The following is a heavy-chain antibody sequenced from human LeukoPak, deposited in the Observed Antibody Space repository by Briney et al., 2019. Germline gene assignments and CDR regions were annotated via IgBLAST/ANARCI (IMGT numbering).Heavy chain of an antibody. Sequence: ASVKVSCKASGYTFINYAITWVRQAPGQGPEWIGWISAYNGNTNYAQNLQGRVTMTTDTSTSTAYMELRSLSSDDTAVYYCARVYNSFGLLYWGQGTLVTVSS. V-gene: IGHV1-18*01. CDR2: ISAYNGNT. D-gene: IGHD5-18*01. J-gene: IGHJ4*02. CDR3: ARVYNSFGLLY. CDR1: GYTFINYA.